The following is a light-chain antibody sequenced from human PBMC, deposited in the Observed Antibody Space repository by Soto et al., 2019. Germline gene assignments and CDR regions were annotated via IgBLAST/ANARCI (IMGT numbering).Light chain of an antibody. J-gene: IGKJ1*01. V-gene: IGKV1-17*03. Sequence: DIQMTQYPSSVSASVGDTVTITCLASHGISRLLAWYQQKLGKAPKLLIYDASSLQSEVPSRFSGSGSGTEFTLTISSLQPEDVATYYCLQHHSYPQTFGQGTKVDNK. CDR2: DAS. CDR1: HGISRL. CDR3: LQHHSYPQT.